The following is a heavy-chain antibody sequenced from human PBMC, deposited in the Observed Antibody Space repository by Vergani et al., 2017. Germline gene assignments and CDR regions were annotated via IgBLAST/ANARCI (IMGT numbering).Heavy chain of an antibody. J-gene: IGHJ5*02. CDR3: TCSGGSCNRFDP. CDR1: GFTFSGSA. CDR2: IRSKANSYAT. V-gene: IGHV3-73*01. D-gene: IGHD2-15*01. Sequence: EVQLVESGGGLVQPGGSLKLSCAASGFTFSGSAMHWVRQASGKGLEWVGRIRSKANSYATAYAASVKGRFTISRDDSKNTAYLQMNSLKTEDTAVYYCTCSGGSCNRFDPWGQGTLVTVSS.